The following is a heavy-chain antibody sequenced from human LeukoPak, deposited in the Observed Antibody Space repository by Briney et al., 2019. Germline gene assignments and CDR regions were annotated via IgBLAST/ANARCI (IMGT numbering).Heavy chain of an antibody. D-gene: IGHD6-19*01. V-gene: IGHV3-53*04. CDR1: GFTVSSNY. CDR3: ARAPEWLIFDY. Sequence: PGGSLRLSCAASGFTVSSNYMSWVRQAPGKGWEWVSLIYSGGSTYYADCVKGRFTISRHNSKNTLYLQMNSLRAEDTAVYYCARAPEWLIFDYWGQGTLVTVSS. J-gene: IGHJ4*02. CDR2: IYSGGST.